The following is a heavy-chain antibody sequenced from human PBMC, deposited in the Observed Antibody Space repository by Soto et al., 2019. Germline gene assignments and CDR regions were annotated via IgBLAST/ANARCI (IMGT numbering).Heavy chain of an antibody. CDR1: GGSISSGGYS. CDR3: ARGSKGRDGYNSGLRDAFDI. J-gene: IGHJ3*02. D-gene: IGHD5-12*01. Sequence: SLTCAVSGGSISSGGYSWSWIRQPPGKGLEWIGYIYHSGSTYYNPSLKSRVTISVDRSKNQFSLKLSSVTAADTAVYYCARGSKGRDGYNSGLRDAFDIWGQGTMVTVSS. CDR2: IYHSGST. V-gene: IGHV4-30-2*01.